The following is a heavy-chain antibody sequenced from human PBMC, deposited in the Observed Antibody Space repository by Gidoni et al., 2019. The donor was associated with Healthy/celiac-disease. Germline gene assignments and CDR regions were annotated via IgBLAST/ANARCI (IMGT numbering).Heavy chain of an antibody. J-gene: IGHJ4*02. V-gene: IGHV4-39*01. CDR1: GGSSSSSSYY. D-gene: IGHD3-10*01. CDR2: IYYSGST. Sequence: QLQLQESGPGLVKPSETLSLTCTVSGGSSSSSSYYWGWIRQPPEKGLEWIGSIYYSGSTYYNPSLKSRVTIYVDTSKNQFSLKLSSVTAADTAVYYCARLFGGSSSDFDYWGQGTLVTVSS. CDR3: ARLFGGSSSDFDY.